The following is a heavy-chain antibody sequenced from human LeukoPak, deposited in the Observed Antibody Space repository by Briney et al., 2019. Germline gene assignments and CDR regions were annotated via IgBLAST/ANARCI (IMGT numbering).Heavy chain of an antibody. V-gene: IGHV4-61*02. Sequence: PSQTLSLTCTASGGSISSGSYYWSWIRQPAGKGLEWIGRIYTSGSTNYNPSLKSRVTISVDTSKNQFSLKLSSVTAADTAVYYCASTTLDYYDSSGPPFDYWGQGTLVTVSS. D-gene: IGHD3-22*01. CDR1: GGSISSGSYY. CDR2: IYTSGST. J-gene: IGHJ4*02. CDR3: ASTTLDYYDSSGPPFDY.